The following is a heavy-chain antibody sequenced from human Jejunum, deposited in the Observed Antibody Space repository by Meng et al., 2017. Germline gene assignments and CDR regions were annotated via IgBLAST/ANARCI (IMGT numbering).Heavy chain of an antibody. CDR2: IYHSGAF. V-gene: IGHV4-4*02. CDR1: CDSIRTNW. D-gene: IGHD2-21*01. J-gene: IGHJ4*02. Sequence: QETLDESGLRLWQPSGILSRPCAVFCDSIRTNWCNWVRQPPWKGLEWIGEIYHSGAFNYNPSLRRRVTISVDKSKNQVSLKLDSLTAADTAVYYCARGAIGTRPFDYWGQGTLVTVSS. CDR3: ARGAIGTRPFDY.